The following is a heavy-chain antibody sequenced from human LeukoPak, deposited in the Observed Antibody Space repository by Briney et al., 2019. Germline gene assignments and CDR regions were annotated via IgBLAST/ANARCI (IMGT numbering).Heavy chain of an antibody. D-gene: IGHD2-21*02. CDR1: GYTFSNYE. CDR3: VRAGSMVTLPFDY. CDR2: MSPHSGNT. Sequence: VQVSCKASGYTFSNYEINWVRPASGHGVEWMGWMSPHSGNTDYSQKFQGRLTITRDTSISTAYMELTSLRSDDTAIYYCVRAGSMVTLPFDYWGQGTLVTVSS. J-gene: IGHJ4*02. V-gene: IGHV1-8*03.